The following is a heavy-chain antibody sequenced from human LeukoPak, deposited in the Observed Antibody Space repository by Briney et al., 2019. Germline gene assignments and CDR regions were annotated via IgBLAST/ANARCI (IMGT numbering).Heavy chain of an antibody. D-gene: IGHD3-22*01. V-gene: IGHV4-34*01. CDR1: GGSFSGYY. CDR3: ARGRGYYQPNWFDP. CDR2: INHSGST. Sequence: SETLSLTCAVYGGSFSGYYWSWIRQPPGKGLEWIGEINHSGSTNYNPSLKSRVTISVDTSKNQFSLKLSSVTAADTAVYYCARGRGYYQPNWFDPWGQGTLVTVSS. J-gene: IGHJ5*02.